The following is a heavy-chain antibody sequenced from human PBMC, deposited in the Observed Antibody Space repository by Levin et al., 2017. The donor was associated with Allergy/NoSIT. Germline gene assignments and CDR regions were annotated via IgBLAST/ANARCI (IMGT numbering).Heavy chain of an antibody. CDR2: INPNSGGT. Sequence: ASVKVSCKASGYTFTGYYMHWVRQAPGQGLEWMGWINPNSGGTNYAQKFQGRVTMTRDTSISTAYMELSRLRSDDTAVYYCAREASSGWYYFDYWGQGTLVTVSS. CDR1: GYTFTGYY. V-gene: IGHV1-2*02. D-gene: IGHD6-19*01. J-gene: IGHJ4*02. CDR3: AREASSGWYYFDY.